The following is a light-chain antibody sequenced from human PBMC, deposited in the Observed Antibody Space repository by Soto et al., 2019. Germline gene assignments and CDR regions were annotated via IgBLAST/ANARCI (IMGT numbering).Light chain of an antibody. CDR1: SGHSSYA. V-gene: IGLV4-69*01. CDR2: LNSDGSH. J-gene: IGLJ3*02. CDR3: QTWGTGIRV. Sequence: QAVLTQSPSASASLGASVKLTCTLSSGHSSYAIAWHQQQPEKGPRYLMKLNSDGSHSKGDGIPDRFSGSSSGAERYLTITSRQSEDEADYYCQTWGTGIRVFGGGTTLTVL.